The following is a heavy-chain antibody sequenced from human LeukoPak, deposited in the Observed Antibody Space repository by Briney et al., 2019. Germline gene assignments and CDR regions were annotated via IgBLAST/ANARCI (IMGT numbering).Heavy chain of an antibody. Sequence: PSETLSLACAVYGGSFSGYYWSWTRQPPGKGLEWIGEINHGGSTNYNPSLKSRVTISVDTSKNQFSLKLSSVTAADTAVYYCARPTTGYGSGSYYYGYWGQGTLVTVSS. J-gene: IGHJ4*02. CDR2: INHGGST. CDR3: ARPTTGYGSGSYYYGY. D-gene: IGHD3-10*01. CDR1: GGSFSGYY. V-gene: IGHV4-34*01.